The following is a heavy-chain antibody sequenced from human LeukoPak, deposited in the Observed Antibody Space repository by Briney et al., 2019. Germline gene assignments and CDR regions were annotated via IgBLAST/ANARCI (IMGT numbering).Heavy chain of an antibody. CDR2: ISSGSSSV. CDR3: AGRLPGIAALDY. J-gene: IGHJ4*02. V-gene: IGHV3-48*04. Sequence: GGSLRLSCSASGFTFSAYTMNWVRQAPGQGLEWVSYISSGSSSVYYADSVKGRFTISRDNAKNSLYLQMNSLRAEDTAVYYCAGRLPGIAALDYWGQGTLVTVSS. CDR1: GFTFSAYT. D-gene: IGHD6-13*01.